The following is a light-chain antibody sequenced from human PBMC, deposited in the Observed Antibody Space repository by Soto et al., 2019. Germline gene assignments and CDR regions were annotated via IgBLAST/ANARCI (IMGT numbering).Light chain of an antibody. Sequence: QSALTQPRSVSGSPGQSVTISCPGTSGVVGGYNYVSWYQQHPGKAPKLIIYDVSKWPSGVPDRFSGSKAANTASLTISGLQAEDEADYYCCSYAGSYSFVFGGGTKLTVL. CDR2: DVS. J-gene: IGLJ3*02. CDR3: CSYAGSYSFV. V-gene: IGLV2-11*01. CDR1: SGVVGGYNY.